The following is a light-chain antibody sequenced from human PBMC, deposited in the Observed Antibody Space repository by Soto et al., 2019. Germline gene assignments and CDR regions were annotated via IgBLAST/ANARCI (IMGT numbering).Light chain of an antibody. Sequence: EIVMTQSPATLSVSPGERATLSCRASQSISTLLAWYQQKPGQAPRLLIYGASSRATGIPARFSGSGSGTDFTLTISRLEPEDFAVYYCQQYGDSLLTFGGGTKVDIK. CDR3: QQYGDSLLT. V-gene: IGKV3-20*01. CDR2: GAS. CDR1: QSISTL. J-gene: IGKJ4*01.